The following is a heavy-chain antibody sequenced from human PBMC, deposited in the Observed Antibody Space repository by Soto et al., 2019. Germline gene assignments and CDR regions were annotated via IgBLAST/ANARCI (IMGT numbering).Heavy chain of an antibody. CDR2: IISLLGTA. CDR1: GGTFSSYT. V-gene: IGHV1-69*08. CDR3: ASLGDADKFLFGP. D-gene: IGHD2-21*01. J-gene: IGHJ5*02. Sequence: QVQLVQSGAAVKRPGSSVTVSCRASGGTFSSYTISWVRQAPGQGLESVGRIISLLGTADYARLFKDRVTIRAHRFSSPSHMEMRRLTSEDTGVYYCASLGDADKFLFGPRGQGTLVIVSS.